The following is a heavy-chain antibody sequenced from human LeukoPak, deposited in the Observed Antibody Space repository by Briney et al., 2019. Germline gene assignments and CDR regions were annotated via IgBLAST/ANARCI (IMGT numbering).Heavy chain of an antibody. J-gene: IGHJ4*02. CDR1: GGTFSSYA. D-gene: IGHD2-21*01. V-gene: IGHV1-69*01. Sequence: SVKVSCKASGGTFSSYAISWVRQAPGQGLEWMGGIIPIFDTANYAQKFQGRVTITADESTSTAYMELSSLRSEDTAVYYCAREGLAYCGGDCYRTFDYWGQGTLVTVSS. CDR3: AREGLAYCGGDCYRTFDY. CDR2: IIPIFDTA.